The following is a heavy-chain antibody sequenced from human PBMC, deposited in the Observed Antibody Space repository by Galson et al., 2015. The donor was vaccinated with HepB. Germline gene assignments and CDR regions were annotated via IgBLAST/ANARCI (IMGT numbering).Heavy chain of an antibody. CDR3: ARGSYYDRLAWFFDL. D-gene: IGHD3-10*01. CDR2: ISYDGRNE. J-gene: IGHJ2*01. Sequence: SLRLSCATSGFLFTTYNMFWVRQAPGKGLECLAVISYDGRNEHYADSVKGRFNISRDNSNSTLSLQMDSLRSEDTAIYFCARGSYYDRLAWFFDLWGHGTLVSVSS. CDR1: GFLFTTYN. V-gene: IGHV3-30*03.